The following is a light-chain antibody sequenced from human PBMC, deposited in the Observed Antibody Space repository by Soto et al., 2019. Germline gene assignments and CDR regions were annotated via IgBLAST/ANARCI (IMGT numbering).Light chain of an antibody. Sequence: TMSPATLSVSTGERATLSCRASQSVSSNLAWYQQKPGQAPRLLIYGASTRAIGIPARFSGSGSGTDFTLTISRLEPEDFAVYYCQLYGSSPWTFGQGTKVDI. CDR1: QSVSSN. CDR3: QLYGSSPWT. CDR2: GAS. J-gene: IGKJ1*01. V-gene: IGKV3-20*01.